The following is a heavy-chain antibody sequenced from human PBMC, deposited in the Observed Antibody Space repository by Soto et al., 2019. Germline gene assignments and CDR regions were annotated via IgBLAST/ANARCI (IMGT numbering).Heavy chain of an antibody. Sequence: SLRLSCAASGFTFSSYAMHWARQAPGKGLEWVAVISYDGSNKYYADSVKGRFTISRDNSKNTLYLQMNSLRAEDTAVYYCARETVAGYFDYWGQGTLVTVSS. D-gene: IGHD6-19*01. CDR3: ARETVAGYFDY. CDR1: GFTFSSYA. J-gene: IGHJ4*02. V-gene: IGHV3-30-3*01. CDR2: ISYDGSNK.